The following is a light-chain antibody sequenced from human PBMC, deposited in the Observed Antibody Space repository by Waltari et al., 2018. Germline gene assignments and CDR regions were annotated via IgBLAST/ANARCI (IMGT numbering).Light chain of an antibody. Sequence: SYELTQPPSVSVSPGQTASITCSGDKLGDKYACWYQQKPGQSPILVIYQDTKRPSGIPERFSGSNSGNTATLTIGGTQAMDEADYYCQAWDSSIVVFGGGTKLTVV. J-gene: IGLJ2*01. CDR3: QAWDSSIVV. CDR2: QDT. CDR1: KLGDKY. V-gene: IGLV3-1*01.